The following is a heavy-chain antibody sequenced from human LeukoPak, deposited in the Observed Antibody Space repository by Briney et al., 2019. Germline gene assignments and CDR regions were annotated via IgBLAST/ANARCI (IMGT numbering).Heavy chain of an antibody. D-gene: IGHD3-22*01. CDR1: GGTFSSYA. CDR3: ARLVGSNYYDSSGYYDY. CDR2: IILIFGTA. J-gene: IGHJ4*02. V-gene: IGHV1-69*13. Sequence: SVKVSCKASGGTFSSYAISWVRQAPGQGLEWMGGIILIFGTANYAQKFQGRVTITADESTSTAYMELSSLRSEDTAVYYCARLVGSNYYDSSGYYDYWGQGTLVTVSS.